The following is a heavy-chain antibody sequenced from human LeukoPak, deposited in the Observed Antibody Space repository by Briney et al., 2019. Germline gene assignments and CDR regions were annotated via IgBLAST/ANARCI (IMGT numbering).Heavy chain of an antibody. CDR2: IYYIGP. D-gene: IGHD2/OR15-2a*01. Sequence: SEPVSLTCTLAGDSVNGNHYWSWIRQPPRNGPSCVRYIYYIGPFYNPSLQSRVTVSMAAPRHHFSLKLSSVTSRVTAVYYRASAYVDTPTSFYTWGRGILVAVS. V-gene: IGHV4-30-4*01. CDR1: GDSVNGNHY. CDR3: ASAYVDTPTSFYT. J-gene: IGHJ3*02.